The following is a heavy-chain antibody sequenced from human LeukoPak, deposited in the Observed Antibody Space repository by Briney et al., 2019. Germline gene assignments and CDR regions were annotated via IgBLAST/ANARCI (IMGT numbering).Heavy chain of an antibody. CDR1: GYSFTSYW. Sequence: GESLKISCKGSGYSFTSYWIGWVRQMPGKGLEWMGIINPGDSDTRYSPSFQGQVTISADKSISTAYLQWSSLKASDTAMYYCARLPGYRYADVSSDYWGQGTLVTVSS. D-gene: IGHD5-18*01. CDR2: INPGDSDT. J-gene: IGHJ4*02. V-gene: IGHV5-51*01. CDR3: ARLPGYRYADVSSDY.